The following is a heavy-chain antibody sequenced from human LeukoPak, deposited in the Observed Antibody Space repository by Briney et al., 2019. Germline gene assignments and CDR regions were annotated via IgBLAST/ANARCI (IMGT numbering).Heavy chain of an antibody. CDR2: IYSGGST. D-gene: IGHD6-19*01. J-gene: IGHJ3*02. V-gene: IGHV3-53*04. Sequence: PGGSLRLSCAASGFTVSSNYMSWVHQAPGKGLEWVSVIYSGGSTYYADSVKGRFTISRHNSKNALYLQMNSLRAEDTAVYYCASSSGWYGDAFDIWGQGTMVTVSS. CDR3: ASSSGWYGDAFDI. CDR1: GFTVSSNY.